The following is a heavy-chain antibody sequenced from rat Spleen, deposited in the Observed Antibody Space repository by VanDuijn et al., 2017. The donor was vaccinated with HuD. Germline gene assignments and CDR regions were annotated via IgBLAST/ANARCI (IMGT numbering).Heavy chain of an antibody. V-gene: IGHV5-29*01. CDR1: GFTFSDYG. CDR3: XXXHXXXTDXXXY. D-gene: IGHD1-1*01. J-gene: IGHJ2*01. Sequence: EVQLVESGGGLVQPGRSLKLSCAASGFTFSDYGVAWVRQAPTKGLEWVATISYGDSSGHRSTYYRDSVKGRFTISSDNAKSALSLHMESLSAXDTXXXYCXXXHXXXTDXXXYWGQGXXVTXXS. CDR2: ISYGDSSGHRST.